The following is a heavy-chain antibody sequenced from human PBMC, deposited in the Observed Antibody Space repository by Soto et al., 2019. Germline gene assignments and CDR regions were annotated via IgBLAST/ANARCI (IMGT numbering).Heavy chain of an antibody. CDR1: GFSVSRNY. Sequence: EVQLVESGGGLVQPGGSLRLSCAASGFSVSRNYMKWVRQAPGKGLEWVSDIYSGGSTYYADSVKGRFTISRDNSKNTLYLQMNSLRVEDTAVYYCARSGGNYWFDPWGQGTLVTVSS. V-gene: IGHV3-66*01. J-gene: IGHJ5*02. CDR3: ARSGGNYWFDP. CDR2: IYSGGST. D-gene: IGHD2-21*02.